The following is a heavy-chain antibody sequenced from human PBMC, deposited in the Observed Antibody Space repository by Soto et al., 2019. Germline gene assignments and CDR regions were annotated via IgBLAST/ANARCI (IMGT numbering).Heavy chain of an antibody. CDR3: ARDYDILTGFDY. J-gene: IGHJ4*02. CDR1: GCSISSGGYS. V-gene: IGHV4-30-2*01. D-gene: IGHD3-9*01. CDR2: IYHSGST. Sequence: SETLSRTCTDSGCSISSGGYSWCWIRQPTEKGLEWIGYIYHSGSTNYNPSLKSRVTISVDTSKNQFSLKLSSVTAADTAVYYCARDYDILTGFDYWGQGTLVTVSS.